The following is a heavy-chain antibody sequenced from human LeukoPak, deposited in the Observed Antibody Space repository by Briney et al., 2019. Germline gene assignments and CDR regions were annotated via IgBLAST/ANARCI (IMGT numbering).Heavy chain of an antibody. V-gene: IGHV1-46*01. CDR3: ARDRGENWFDP. J-gene: IGHJ5*02. CDR1: GYTLSNSY. CDR2: TDPSDSST. Sequence: ASVKVSCKASGYTLSNSYMHWVRPAPGQGLEWMGMTDPSDSSTHYAQMFQGRVTMTRDTSTSTVYMELSSLRSEDTAVYYCARDRGENWFDPWGQGTLVTVSS.